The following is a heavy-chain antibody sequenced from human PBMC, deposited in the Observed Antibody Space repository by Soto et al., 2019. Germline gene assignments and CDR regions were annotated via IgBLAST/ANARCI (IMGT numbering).Heavy chain of an antibody. CDR1: GFTFSSYA. J-gene: IGHJ6*02. CDR3: AKWLITGTTGPYYYYGTDV. D-gene: IGHD1-7*01. Sequence: PGGSLRLSCAASGFTFSSYAMSWVRQAPGKGLEWVSAISGSGGSTYYADSVKGRFTISRDNSKNTLYLQMNSLRAEDTAVYYCAKWLITGTTGPYYYYGTDVWGQETTVTVSS. V-gene: IGHV3-23*01. CDR2: ISGSGGST.